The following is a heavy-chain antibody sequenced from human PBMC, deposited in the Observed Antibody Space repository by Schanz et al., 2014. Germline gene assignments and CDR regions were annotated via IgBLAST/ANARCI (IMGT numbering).Heavy chain of an antibody. CDR1: GFTFSVYS. Sequence: EVQLVESGGGLVQPGGSLRLSCTASGFTFSVYSMHWVRQTPGKGLEHVSGIATSGSSTVYADSVNGRFTISRDNSKNTVYLQMGSLRTEDRAVYYGVRDFGGVAFDVWGQGTLGNVSS. V-gene: IGHV3-64*07. CDR2: IATSGSST. CDR3: VRDFGGVAFDV. J-gene: IGHJ3*01. D-gene: IGHD3-16*01.